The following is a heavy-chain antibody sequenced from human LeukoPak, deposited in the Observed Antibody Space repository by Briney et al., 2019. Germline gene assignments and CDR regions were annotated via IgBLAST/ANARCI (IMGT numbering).Heavy chain of an antibody. V-gene: IGHV1-2*06. Sequence: GASVKVSCKASGYTFTGYYMHWVRQAPGQGLEWMGRINPNSGGTNYAQKFQGRVTMTRDTSISTAYMELSRLRSDDTAVYYCARDRSGSSWYWDAFDIWGQGTMVTVSS. CDR2: INPNSGGT. CDR1: GYTFTGYY. CDR3: ARDRSGSSWYWDAFDI. D-gene: IGHD6-13*01. J-gene: IGHJ3*02.